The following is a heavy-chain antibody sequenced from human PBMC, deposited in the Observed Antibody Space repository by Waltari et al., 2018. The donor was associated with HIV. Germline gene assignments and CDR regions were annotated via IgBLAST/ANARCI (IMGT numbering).Heavy chain of an antibody. D-gene: IGHD5-18*01. V-gene: IGHV4-38-2*01. Sequence: QVQLHESGPGMVKPSETLTLTCAVSGYSIIRDYYWGWIRQPPGKGLEWIGSASRSGSTYYSPSLKSRVTISLDTSKNQFSLKLNSVAAADTAVYYCGSGSRRGHSHGIDYWGQGTLVTVSS. J-gene: IGHJ4*02. CDR2: ASRSGST. CDR3: GSGSRRGHSHGIDY. CDR1: GYSIIRDYY.